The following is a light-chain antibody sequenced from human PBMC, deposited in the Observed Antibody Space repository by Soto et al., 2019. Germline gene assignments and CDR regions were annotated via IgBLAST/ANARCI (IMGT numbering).Light chain of an antibody. Sequence: QSALTQPASVSGSPGQSITISCTGTSSDVGGYDSVSWYQQSPGKAPKLMIYDVNNRPSGVSNRFSGSKSGNTASLTISGLQAEDEADYYCSSYTSSVTLVFGGGTKLTVL. J-gene: IGLJ2*01. CDR3: SSYTSSVTLV. CDR2: DVN. CDR1: SSDVGGYDS. V-gene: IGLV2-14*01.